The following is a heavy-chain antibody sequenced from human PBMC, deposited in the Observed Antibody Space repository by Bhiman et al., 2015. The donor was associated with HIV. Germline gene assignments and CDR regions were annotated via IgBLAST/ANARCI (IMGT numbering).Heavy chain of an antibody. J-gene: IGHJ4*02. CDR3: ARGPYGSGTSLDY. V-gene: IGHV3-48*03. Sequence: EVQLVESGGGLVQPGGSLRLSCPASGFTFSSYEMNWVRQAPGKGLEWVSYISVSGNTIYYADSVKGRFTISRDNAKSSVYLQMTSLRAADTAVYFCARGPYGSGTSLDYWGQGTLVTVSS. CDR1: GFTFSSYE. CDR2: ISVSGNTI. D-gene: IGHD3-10*01.